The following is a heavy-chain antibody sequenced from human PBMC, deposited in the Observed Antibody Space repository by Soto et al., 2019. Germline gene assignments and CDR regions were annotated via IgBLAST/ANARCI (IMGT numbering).Heavy chain of an antibody. CDR3: ARASGYGSGASVNPYLDY. V-gene: IGHV3-7*01. D-gene: IGHD3-10*01. CDR2: IKMDASEK. CDR1: GFTFGSYW. Sequence: EVQLVESGGGLVQPGGSLRLSCAASGFTFGSYWMSWVRQAPGKGLEWLATIKMDASEKKYVDSVKGRFTMSRDNAKNSLYLQMDSMRAEDTAVYYCARASGYGSGASVNPYLDYWGHATLLTVSS. J-gene: IGHJ4*01.